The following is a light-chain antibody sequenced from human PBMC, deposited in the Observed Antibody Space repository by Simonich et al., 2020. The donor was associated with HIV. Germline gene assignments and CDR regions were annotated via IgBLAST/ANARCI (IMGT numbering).Light chain of an antibody. CDR2: WAS. CDR1: QGVLYSSNNTDL. J-gene: IGKJ2*01. CDR3: QQCHSHPHT. Sequence: DIVMTQSPDSLAVSLGERATINCKSSQGVLYSSNNTDLLAWYQQKPGKPPKLLFYWASTLGSGVPDRFSGSGSETDFTLTISSLQAEDVAVYFCQQCHSHPHTFGQGTKLEIK. V-gene: IGKV4-1*01.